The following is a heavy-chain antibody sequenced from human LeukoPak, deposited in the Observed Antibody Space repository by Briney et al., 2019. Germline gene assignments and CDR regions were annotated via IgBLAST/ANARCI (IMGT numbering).Heavy chain of an antibody. CDR3: ARGYLAAAGKSSFDY. CDR2: VNHSGST. J-gene: IGHJ4*02. CDR1: GGSFSGYY. D-gene: IGHD6-13*01. V-gene: IGHV4-34*01. Sequence: PSETLSLTCAVYGGSFSGYYRSWIRQPPGKGLEWIGEVNHSGSTNYNPSLKSRVTISVDTSKNQFSLKLSSVTAADTAVYYCARGYLAAAGKSSFDYWGQGTLVTVSS.